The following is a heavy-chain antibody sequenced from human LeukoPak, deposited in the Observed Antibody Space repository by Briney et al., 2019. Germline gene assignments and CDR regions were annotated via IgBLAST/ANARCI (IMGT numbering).Heavy chain of an antibody. J-gene: IGHJ4*02. D-gene: IGHD5/OR15-5a*01. CDR1: GYTFTGYY. V-gene: IGHV1-2*02. Sequence: ASVKVSCKASGYTFTGYYMHWVRQASGQGLEWMGWINPNSGGTNYAQKFQGRVTMTRDTSISTAYMELSRLRSDDTAVYYCAITGVSTILDPFDYWGQGTLVTVSS. CDR3: AITGVSTILDPFDY. CDR2: INPNSGGT.